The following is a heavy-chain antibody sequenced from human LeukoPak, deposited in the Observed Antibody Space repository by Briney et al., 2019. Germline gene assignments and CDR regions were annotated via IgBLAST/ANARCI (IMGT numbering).Heavy chain of an antibody. CDR2: MSYDGSND. Sequence: GGSLRLSCAASGFTFSSYWMSWVRQAPGKGLEWLAVMSYDGSNDYYAGSLKGRLSMSRDNSRNTLSLQIKSLRPDDTAVYYCARDAGGAFYWYFDLWGRGTLVTVSS. J-gene: IGHJ2*01. V-gene: IGHV3-30-3*01. D-gene: IGHD3-16*01. CDR3: ARDAGGAFYWYFDL. CDR1: GFTFSSYW.